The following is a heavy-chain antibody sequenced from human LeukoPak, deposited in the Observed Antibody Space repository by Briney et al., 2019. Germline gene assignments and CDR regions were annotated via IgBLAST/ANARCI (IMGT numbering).Heavy chain of an antibody. D-gene: IGHD2-2*01. J-gene: IGHJ4*02. CDR1: GFTVSDYW. Sequence: PGGSLRLSCTASGFTVSDYWMTWVRQAQGKGLEWVANIKQDGSAKYYVDSVKGRFTISRDNAKNSLYLQMDSLRVEDTATYYCARSRGSTSERSDYWGQGTLVTVSS. CDR3: ARSRGSTSERSDY. CDR2: IKQDGSAK. V-gene: IGHV3-7*01.